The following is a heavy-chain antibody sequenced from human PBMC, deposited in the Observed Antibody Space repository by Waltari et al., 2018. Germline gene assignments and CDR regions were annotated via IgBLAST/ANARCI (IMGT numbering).Heavy chain of an antibody. CDR3: ARDQSLRYGDYETDAFDI. V-gene: IGHV4-59*11. D-gene: IGHD4-17*01. CDR2: IYYSGST. CDR1: GGSISSHY. J-gene: IGHJ3*02. Sequence: QVQLQESGPGLVKPSETLSLTCTVSGGSISSHYWSWIRQPPGKGLEWIGYIYYSGSTNYNPSLQSRVTISVDTSKNQFSLKLSSVTAADTAVYYCARDQSLRYGDYETDAFDIWGQGTMVIVSS.